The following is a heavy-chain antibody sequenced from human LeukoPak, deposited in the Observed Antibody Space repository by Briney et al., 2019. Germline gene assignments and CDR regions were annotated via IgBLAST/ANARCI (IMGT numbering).Heavy chain of an antibody. CDR1: GGSITSYY. CDR2: IYYSGST. V-gene: IGHV4-59*01. J-gene: IGHJ4*02. D-gene: IGHD2-15*01. Sequence: SETLSLTCIVSGGSITSYYWSWIRQPPGKGLEWIGYIYYSGSTNYNPSLKNRVTVSVDTSKNQFSLKLSSVTAADTAVYYCARESEYCSGGSCPALDYWGQGTLVTVSS. CDR3: ARESEYCSGGSCPALDY.